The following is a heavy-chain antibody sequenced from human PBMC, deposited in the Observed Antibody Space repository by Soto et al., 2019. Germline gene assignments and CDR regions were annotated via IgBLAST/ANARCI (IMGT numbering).Heavy chain of an antibody. Sequence: SETLSLTCAVYGGSFSGYYWSWIRQPPGKGLEWIGEINHSGSTNYNPSLKSRVTISVDTSKNQFSLKLSSVTAADTALYYCARAQYDILTGYYTQAFDYWGQGTLVTVSS. V-gene: IGHV4-34*01. CDR3: ARAQYDILTGYYTQAFDY. CDR2: INHSGST. CDR1: GGSFSGYY. D-gene: IGHD3-9*01. J-gene: IGHJ4*02.